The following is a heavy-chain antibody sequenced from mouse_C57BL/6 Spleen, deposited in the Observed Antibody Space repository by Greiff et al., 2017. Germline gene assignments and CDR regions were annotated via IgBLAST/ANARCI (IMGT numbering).Heavy chain of an antibody. CDR2: IYPRSGNT. Sequence: VQLQQSGAELARPGASVKLSCKASGYTFTSYGISWVKQRTGQGLEWIGEIYPRSGNTYYNEKFKGKATLTADKSSSTAYMELRSLTSEDSAVYFCARPITTVVDGDFDVWGTGTTVTVSA. CDR1: GYTFTSYG. V-gene: IGHV1-81*01. D-gene: IGHD1-1*01. J-gene: IGHJ1*03. CDR3: ARPITTVVDGDFDV.